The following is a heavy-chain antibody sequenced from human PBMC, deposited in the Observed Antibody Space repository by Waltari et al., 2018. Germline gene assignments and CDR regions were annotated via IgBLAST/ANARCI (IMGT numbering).Heavy chain of an antibody. CDR3: ARANYGPDY. V-gene: IGHV3-11*01. J-gene: IGHJ4*02. CDR1: GFTFTAYY. D-gene: IGHD3-10*01. Sequence: QGQLVEIGGGLVRHGGSLRLPCAASGFTFTAYYMSWLRQTPEKGLEWLSYISGPGTAKHYADSVKGRFTISRDNAKNSLFLQMNSLRADDTAVYYCARANYGPDYWGQGTLVTVSS. CDR2: ISGPGTAK.